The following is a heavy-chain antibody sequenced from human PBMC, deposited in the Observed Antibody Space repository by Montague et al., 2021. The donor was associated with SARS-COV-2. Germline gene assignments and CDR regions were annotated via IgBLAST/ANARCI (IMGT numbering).Heavy chain of an antibody. D-gene: IGHD4-23*01. J-gene: IGHJ4*02. CDR3: AKNSPGQFYFDD. Sequence: SLRLSCAASGFTFSTHAMNWARQAPGKVLEWVSGISSGGNKHHXXXVKGRFTISRDDSRNTLYLQMHRLRAEDTAMYSCAKNSPGQFYFDDWGQGTLVAVSS. CDR1: GFTFSTHA. V-gene: IGHV3-23*01. CDR2: ISSGGNK.